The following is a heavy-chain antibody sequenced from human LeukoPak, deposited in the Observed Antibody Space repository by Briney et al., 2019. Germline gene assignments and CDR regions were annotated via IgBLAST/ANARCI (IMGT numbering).Heavy chain of an antibody. CDR3: AKAQYYGSGRNNWFDP. J-gene: IGHJ5*02. Sequence: GGSLRLSCAASGFTFSSYAMSWVRQAPGKGLEWVSAVSGSGGSTYYADSVKGRFTISRDNSKNTLYLQMNSLRAEDTAVYYCAKAQYYGSGRNNWFDPWGQGTLVTVSS. D-gene: IGHD3-10*01. CDR2: VSGSGGST. CDR1: GFTFSSYA. V-gene: IGHV3-23*01.